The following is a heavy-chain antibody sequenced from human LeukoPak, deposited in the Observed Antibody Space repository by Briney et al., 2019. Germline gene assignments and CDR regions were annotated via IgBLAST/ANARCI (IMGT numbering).Heavy chain of an antibody. V-gene: IGHV1-69*13. CDR3: ASPPEPNYDFWSGQGIYYYYGMDV. J-gene: IGHJ6*02. CDR2: IIPIFGTA. CDR1: GGTFSSYA. D-gene: IGHD3-3*01. Sequence: GASVKVSCTASGGTFSSYAISWVRQAPGQGLEWMGGIIPIFGTANYAQKFQGRVTITADESTSTAYMELSSLRSEDTAVYYCASPPEPNYDFWSGQGIYYYYGMDVWGQGTTVTVSS.